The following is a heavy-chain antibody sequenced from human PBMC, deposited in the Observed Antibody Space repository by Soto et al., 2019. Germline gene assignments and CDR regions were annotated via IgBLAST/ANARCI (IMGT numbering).Heavy chain of an antibody. CDR1: GGSFSGYY. CDR3: ARTYSSSSYVYYYYYYMDV. J-gene: IGHJ6*03. Sequence: SETLSLTCAVYGGSFSGYYWSWIRQPPGKGLGWIGEINHSGSTNYNPSLKSRVTISVDTSKNQFSLKLSSVTAADTAVYYCARTYSSSSYVYYYYYYMDVWGKGTTVTVSS. V-gene: IGHV4-34*01. D-gene: IGHD6-6*01. CDR2: INHSGST.